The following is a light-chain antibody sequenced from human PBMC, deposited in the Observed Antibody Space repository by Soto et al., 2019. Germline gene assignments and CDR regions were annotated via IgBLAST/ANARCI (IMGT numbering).Light chain of an antibody. Sequence: EIVMTQSPATLSVSPGARATLSCRASQSVSTNLAWYQQKPGQAPRLLIYGASTRATGIPARFSGSGYGTEFSLTISSLQSEDFVVYYCQQYHTCPVTFGPGTKVDVK. CDR2: GAS. J-gene: IGKJ3*01. CDR1: QSVSTN. CDR3: QQYHTCPVT. V-gene: IGKV3-15*01.